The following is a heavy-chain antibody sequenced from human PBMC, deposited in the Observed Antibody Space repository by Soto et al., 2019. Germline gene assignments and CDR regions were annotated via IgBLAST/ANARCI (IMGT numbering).Heavy chain of an antibody. CDR1: GGSFSGYY. V-gene: IGHV4-34*01. J-gene: IGHJ2*01. D-gene: IGHD3-3*01. CDR3: AGEALIRTIFGPRHYWYFDL. CDR2: INHSGST. Sequence: QVQLQQWGAGLLKPSETLSLTCAVYGGSFSGYYWSWIRQPPGKGLEWIGEINHSGSTNYNPSLKSRVTISVDTAKTHFSLRLGSVTAADTAVYFCAGEALIRTIFGPRHYWYFDLWGRGTLVTVSS.